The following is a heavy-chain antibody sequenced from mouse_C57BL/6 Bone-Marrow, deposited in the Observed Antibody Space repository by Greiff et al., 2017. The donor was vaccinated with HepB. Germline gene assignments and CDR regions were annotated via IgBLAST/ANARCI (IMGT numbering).Heavy chain of an antibody. D-gene: IGHD4-1*01. CDR1: GFTFTDYY. V-gene: IGHV7-3*01. Sequence: VQLKESGGGLVQPGGSLSLSCAASGFTFTDYYMSWVRQPPGKALEWLGFIRNKANGYTTEYSASVKGRFTISRDNSQSILYLQMNALRAEDSATYYCARYIGLVLGLFDYWGQGTTLTVSS. CDR3: ARYIGLVLGLFDY. J-gene: IGHJ2*01. CDR2: IRNKANGYTT.